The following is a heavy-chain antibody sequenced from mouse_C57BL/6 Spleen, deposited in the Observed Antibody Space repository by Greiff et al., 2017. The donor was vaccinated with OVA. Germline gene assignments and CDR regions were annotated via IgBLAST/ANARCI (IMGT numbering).Heavy chain of an antibody. CDR3: AIGNYEGVDY. CDR2: IYPESGST. V-gene: IGHV14-2*01. Sequence: VQLQQSGAELVKPGASVKLSCTASGFNINNYYMNWVKQRPEQGLEWIGSIYPESGSTKYAAKFTGKATLTADTSSNTAYMQLSSQTSEDTAVDYGAIGNYEGVDYWGQGTTLTVSS. J-gene: IGHJ2*01. D-gene: IGHD2-1*01. CDR1: GFNINNYY.